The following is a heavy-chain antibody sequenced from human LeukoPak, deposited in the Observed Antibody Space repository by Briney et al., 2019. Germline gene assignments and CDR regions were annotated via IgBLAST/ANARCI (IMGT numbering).Heavy chain of an antibody. J-gene: IGHJ4*02. Sequence: GGSLRLSCAAAGFTFRRYVMHWVRQAPGKGLEHVSGVFGDGSDTYYADSVNGRFTISRDNSKSILYLQMGSLRAEDMAVYYCAREGARAFDLDYWGQGTQVTVSS. CDR2: VFGDGSDT. CDR3: AREGARAFDLDY. V-gene: IGHV3-64*02. CDR1: GFTFRRYV. D-gene: IGHD3-9*01.